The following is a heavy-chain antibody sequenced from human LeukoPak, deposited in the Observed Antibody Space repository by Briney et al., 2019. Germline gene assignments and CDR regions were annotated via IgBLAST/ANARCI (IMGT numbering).Heavy chain of an antibody. CDR2: ISSYNGKT. D-gene: IGHD5/OR15-5a*01. CDR1: GYTFTSYG. CDR3: ARGGLPIVWYYFDY. J-gene: IGHJ4*02. V-gene: IGHV1-18*01. Sequence: GASVKVSCKASGYTFTSYGISWVRQAPGQGLEWMGWISSYNGKTNYAQKLQGRVTMTTDTSTSTAYMELRSLRSDDTAVFYCARGGLPIVWYYFDYWGQGTLVTVSS.